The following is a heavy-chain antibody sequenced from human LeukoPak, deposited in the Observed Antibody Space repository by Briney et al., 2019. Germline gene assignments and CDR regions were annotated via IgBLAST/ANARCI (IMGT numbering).Heavy chain of an antibody. D-gene: IGHD4-17*01. V-gene: IGHV1-2*02. J-gene: IGHJ4*02. CDR2: INPNSGGT. Sequence: ASVKVSCKASGYTFNDYYMHWVRQAPGQGLEWMGWINPNSGGTNYAQKFQGRVTMTRDASISTAYMELSRLRSDDTAVYYCARGHDYGDYADYWGQGTLVTVSS. CDR1: GYTFNDYY. CDR3: ARGHDYGDYADY.